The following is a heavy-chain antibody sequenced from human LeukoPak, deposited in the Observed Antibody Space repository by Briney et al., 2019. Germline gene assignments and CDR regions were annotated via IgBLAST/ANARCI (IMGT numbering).Heavy chain of an antibody. CDR3: ATVTTGILVDV. CDR1: GYTFTSYG. V-gene: IGHV1-18*01. CDR2: ISAYNGNT. D-gene: IGHD4-17*01. Sequence: ASVTVSFKASGYTFTSYGISWVRQAPGQGLEWMGWISAYNGNTNYAQKLQGRVTMTTDTSTSTAYMELRSLRSDDTAVYYCATVTTGILVDVWGKGTTVTVSS. J-gene: IGHJ6*04.